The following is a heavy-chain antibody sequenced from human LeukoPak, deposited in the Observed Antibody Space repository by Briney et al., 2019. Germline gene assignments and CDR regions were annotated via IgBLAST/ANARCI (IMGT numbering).Heavy chain of an antibody. Sequence: GESLKISCKGSGYSFTTYWIGWMRQMPGKGLEWMGIIFPGDSDTGYSPSFQGQVTISVDKSIRTAYLQWSSLKASDTAMYYCVRGGSSTPFDFWGQGTLVTVSS. V-gene: IGHV5-51*01. CDR3: VRGGSSTPFDF. CDR1: GYSFTTYW. D-gene: IGHD2-2*01. J-gene: IGHJ4*02. CDR2: IFPGDSDT.